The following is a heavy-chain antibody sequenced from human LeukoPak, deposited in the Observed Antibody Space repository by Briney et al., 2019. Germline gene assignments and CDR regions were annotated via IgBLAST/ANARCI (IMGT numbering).Heavy chain of an antibody. D-gene: IGHD2-2*01. CDR2: INSDGSST. CDR1: GFTFSSYW. CDR3: ARDTAAIQSYYYMDV. Sequence: GGSLRLSCAASGFTFSSYWMHWVRQAPGKGLVWVSRINSDGSSTSYADSVKGRFTISRDNAKNTLYLQMNSLRAEDTAVYYCARDTAAIQSYYYMDVWGKGTTVTISS. V-gene: IGHV3-74*01. J-gene: IGHJ6*03.